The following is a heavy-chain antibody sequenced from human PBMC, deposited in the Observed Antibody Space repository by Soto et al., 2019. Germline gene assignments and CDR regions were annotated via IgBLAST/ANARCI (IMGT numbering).Heavy chain of an antibody. D-gene: IGHD2-2*01. V-gene: IGHV1-18*04. J-gene: IGHJ5*02. Sequence: QVQLVQSGAEVKKPGASVKVSCKASGYTFTIYGISWVRHAPGQGREWMGWISSYNGNTNYAQKVQGRVILTTDTSTSTTYMELRSLRSDDTAVYYCARGPRYCSTTTCFSGVTWFDPWGQGTLVTVSS. CDR1: GYTFTIYG. CDR3: ARGPRYCSTTTCFSGVTWFDP. CDR2: ISSYNGNT.